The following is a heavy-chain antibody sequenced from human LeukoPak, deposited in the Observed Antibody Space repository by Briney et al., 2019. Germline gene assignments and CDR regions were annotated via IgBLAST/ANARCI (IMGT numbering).Heavy chain of an antibody. CDR3: ARDGTYTDYDPDFDI. D-gene: IGHD5-12*01. J-gene: IGHJ4*02. V-gene: IGHV3-66*01. Sequence: GGSLRLSCAASGFTVSSNYMSWVRQAPGKGLEWVSVIYSGGSTYYADSVKGRFTISRDNSKNTLYLQMNSLRAEDTAVFYCARDGTYTDYDPDFDIWGQGTLVTVSS. CDR1: GFTVSSNY. CDR2: IYSGGST.